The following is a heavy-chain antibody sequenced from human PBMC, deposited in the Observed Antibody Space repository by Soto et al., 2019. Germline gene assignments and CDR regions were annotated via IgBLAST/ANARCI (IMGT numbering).Heavy chain of an antibody. V-gene: IGHV4-39*01. J-gene: IGHJ5*02. Sequence: SETLSLTCTVSGGSISSSSYYWGWIRQPPGKGLEWIGSIYYSGSTYYNPSLKSRVTISVDTSKNQFSLKLSSVTAADTAVYYCARQRGNWFDPWGQGTLVTVSS. CDR3: ARQRGNWFDP. CDR1: GGSISSSSYY. D-gene: IGHD3-10*01. CDR2: IYYSGST.